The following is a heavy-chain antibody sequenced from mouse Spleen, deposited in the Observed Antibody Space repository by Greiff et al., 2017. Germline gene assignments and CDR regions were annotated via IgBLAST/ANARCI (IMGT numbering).Heavy chain of an antibody. CDR2: IYPGSGST. CDR1: GYTFTSYW. V-gene: IGHV1-55*01. J-gene: IGHJ4*01. D-gene: IGHD3-3*01. Sequence: QVQLQQPGAELVKPGASVKMSCKASGYTFTSYWITWVKQRPGQGLEWIGDIYPGSGSTNYNEKFKSKATLTVDTSSSTAYMQLSSLTSEDSAVYYWARGGGDGFYAMDYWGQGTSVTVSS. CDR3: ARGGGDGFYAMDY.